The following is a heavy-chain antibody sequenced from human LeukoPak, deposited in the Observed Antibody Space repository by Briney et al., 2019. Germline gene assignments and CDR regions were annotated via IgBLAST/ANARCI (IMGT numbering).Heavy chain of an antibody. D-gene: IGHD3-22*01. J-gene: IGHJ4*02. Sequence: PSETLSLTCTVSGGSIRSGGYYWSWIRQHPGKGLEWIGYNYYSGSAYYNPSRKSRVTISVDTSKNQFSLKLSSVTAADTAMYYCARVGSSGYYLDYWGQGTLVTVSS. CDR2: NYYSGSA. CDR1: GGSIRSGGYY. V-gene: IGHV4-31*03. CDR3: ARVGSSGYYLDY.